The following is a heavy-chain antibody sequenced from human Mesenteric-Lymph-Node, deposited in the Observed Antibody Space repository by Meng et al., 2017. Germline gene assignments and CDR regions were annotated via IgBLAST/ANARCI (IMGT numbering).Heavy chain of an antibody. V-gene: IGHV1-46*01. J-gene: IGHJ5*02. CDR1: GYTFTSYY. D-gene: IGHD5-18*01. Sequence: ASVKVSCKASGYTFTSYYMHWVRQAPGQGLEWMGIINPSGGSTSYAQKFQGRVTMTRDTSTSTVYMELSSLSSEDTAVYYCAREGTAMVMGYLFDPWGQGTLVTVSS. CDR2: INPSGGST. CDR3: AREGTAMVMGYLFDP.